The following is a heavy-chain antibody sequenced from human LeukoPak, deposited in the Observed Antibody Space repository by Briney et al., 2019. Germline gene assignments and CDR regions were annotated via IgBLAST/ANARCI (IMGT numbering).Heavy chain of an antibody. V-gene: IGHV4-34*01. CDR1: GGSFSGYY. D-gene: IGHD3-10*01. CDR3: ARGVWFGELLSPSGYYYYYGMDV. J-gene: IGHJ6*02. Sequence: SETLSLTCAVYGGSFSGYYWSWIRQPPGKGLEWIGEINHSGSTNYNPSLKSRVTISVDTSKNQFSLKLSSATAADTAVYYCARGVWFGELLSPSGYYYYYGMDVWGQGTTVTVSS. CDR2: INHSGST.